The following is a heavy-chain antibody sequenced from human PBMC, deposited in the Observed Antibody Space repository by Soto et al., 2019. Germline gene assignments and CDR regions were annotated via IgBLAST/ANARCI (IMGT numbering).Heavy chain of an antibody. CDR2: IIPIFGTA. CDR3: ARDSRPIAAAGDDFDI. CDR1: GGTFSSYA. Sequence: QVQLVQSGAEVKKPGSSVKVSCKASGGTFSSYAISWVRQAPGQGLEWMGGIIPIFGTANYAQKFQGRVTITADKPTSTAYMELSSLRSEDTAVYYCARDSRPIAAAGDDFDIWGQGTMVTVSS. V-gene: IGHV1-69*06. D-gene: IGHD6-13*01. J-gene: IGHJ3*02.